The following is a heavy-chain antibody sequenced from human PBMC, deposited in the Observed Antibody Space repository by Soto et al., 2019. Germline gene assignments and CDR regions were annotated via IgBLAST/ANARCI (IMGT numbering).Heavy chain of an antibody. D-gene: IGHD2-2*03. CDR2: IYPGDSDT. Sequence: GESLKISCKGSGYSFTSYWIGWVRQMPGKGLGWMGIIYPGDSDTRYSPSFQGQVTISADKSISTAYLQWSSLKASDTAMYYCARFLDSPFYGMDVWGQGTTVTVSS. J-gene: IGHJ6*02. V-gene: IGHV5-51*01. CDR3: ARFLDSPFYGMDV. CDR1: GYSFTSYW.